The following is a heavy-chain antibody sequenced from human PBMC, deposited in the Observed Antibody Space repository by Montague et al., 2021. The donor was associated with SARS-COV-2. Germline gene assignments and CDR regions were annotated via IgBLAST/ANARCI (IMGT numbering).Heavy chain of an antibody. J-gene: IGHJ2*01. Sequence: SRRLSCAASGFPFSSYDMHWVRQATGKGLEWVSAIGTAGDTYYPGSVKGRFTISRENAKNSLYLQMNSLRAGDTAVYYCARADSSSWTWYFDLWGRGTLVTVSS. CDR2: IGTAGDT. V-gene: IGHV3-13*01. CDR3: ARADSSSWTWYFDL. D-gene: IGHD6-13*01. CDR1: GFPFSSYD.